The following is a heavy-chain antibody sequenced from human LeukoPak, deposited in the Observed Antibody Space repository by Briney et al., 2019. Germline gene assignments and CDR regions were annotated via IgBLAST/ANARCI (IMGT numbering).Heavy chain of an antibody. CDR1: GYTFTSYD. D-gene: IGHD1-7*01. CDR2: ISAYNGNT. J-gene: IGHJ3*02. Sequence: ASVKVSCKASGYTFTSYDISWVRQAPGQGLEWMGWISAYNGNTNYAQKLQGRVTMTTDTSTSTAYMELRSLRSDDTAVYYCARDGNWNYEIGAPSAFDIWGQGTMVTVSS. CDR3: ARDGNWNYEIGAPSAFDI. V-gene: IGHV1-18*01.